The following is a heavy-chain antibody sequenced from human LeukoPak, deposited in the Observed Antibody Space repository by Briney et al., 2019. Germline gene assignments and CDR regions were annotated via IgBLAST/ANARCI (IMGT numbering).Heavy chain of an antibody. CDR3: ARVYSSPYYYYYMDV. CDR2: IYYSGST. CDR1: GGSISSYY. J-gene: IGHJ6*03. Sequence: PSETLSLTCTVSGGSISSYYWSWIRQPPGKGLEWIGYIYYSGSTNYNPSLKSRVTISVDTSKNQFSLKLSSVTAADTAVYYCARVYSSPYYYYYMDVWGKGTTVTISS. V-gene: IGHV4-59*01. D-gene: IGHD6-13*01.